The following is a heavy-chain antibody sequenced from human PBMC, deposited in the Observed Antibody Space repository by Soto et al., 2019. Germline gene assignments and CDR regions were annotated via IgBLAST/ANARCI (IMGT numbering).Heavy chain of an antibody. Sequence: QLHLQESGSGLVRPSQTLSLTCTVSGGSVGSGDFSWSWIRQPLGKGLEWVGCIYSSGSTHYSPSLRGRVTVSIDRSKNQISLMLTSVTAADTAVYYCARDSYERIGGGVNDTFDMWGQGTVVTVSS. J-gene: IGHJ3*02. CDR3: ARDSYERIGGGVNDTFDM. CDR1: GGSVGSGDFS. V-gene: IGHV4-30-2*01. D-gene: IGHD3-10*01. CDR2: IYSSGST.